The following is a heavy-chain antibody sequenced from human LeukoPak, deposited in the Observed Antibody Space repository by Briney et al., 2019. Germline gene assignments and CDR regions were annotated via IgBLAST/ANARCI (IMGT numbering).Heavy chain of an antibody. J-gene: IGHJ4*02. CDR1: GYTFTGYY. Sequence: ASVKVSCEASGYTFTGYYMHWVRQAPGQGLEWMGWINPNSGGTNYAQKFQGRVTMTRDTSISTAYMELSRLRSDDTAVYYCARAAAARPDLDYWGQGTLVTVSS. CDR3: ARAAAARPDLDY. CDR2: INPNSGGT. V-gene: IGHV1-2*02. D-gene: IGHD6-6*01.